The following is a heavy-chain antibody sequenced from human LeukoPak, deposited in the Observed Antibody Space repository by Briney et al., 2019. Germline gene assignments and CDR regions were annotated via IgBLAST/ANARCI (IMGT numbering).Heavy chain of an antibody. D-gene: IGHD6-6*01. V-gene: IGHV3-11*04. J-gene: IGHJ3*02. CDR3: ARASQLVDAFDI. Sequence: GGSLRLSCAAPGFTFSDYYMSWIRQAPGEGLEWVSYISSSGSTIYYADSVRRRFTIYRDNTKNSLYLQMNSLRAEDTAVYYCARASQLVDAFDIWGQGTMVTVSS. CDR2: ISSSGSTI. CDR1: GFTFSDYY.